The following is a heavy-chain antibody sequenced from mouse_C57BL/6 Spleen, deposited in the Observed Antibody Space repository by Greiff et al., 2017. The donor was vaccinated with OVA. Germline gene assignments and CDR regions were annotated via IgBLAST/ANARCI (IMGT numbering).Heavy chain of an antibody. CDR2: ISYDGSN. CDR1: GYSITSGYY. CDR3: ARNYYGSDYAMDY. Sequence: EVQLQQSGPGLVKPSQSLSLTCSVTGYSITSGYYWNWIRQFPGNKLEWMGYISYDGSNNYNPSLKNRISITRDTSKNQFFLKLNSVTTEDTATYYCARNYYGSDYAMDYWGQGTSVTVSS. J-gene: IGHJ4*01. D-gene: IGHD1-1*01. V-gene: IGHV3-6*01.